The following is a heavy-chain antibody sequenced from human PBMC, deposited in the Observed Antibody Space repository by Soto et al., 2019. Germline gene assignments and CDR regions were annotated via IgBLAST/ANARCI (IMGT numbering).Heavy chain of an antibody. J-gene: IGHJ5*02. CDR2: IYYSGST. CDR3: ARGVPTEHCSSTSCYAVDVLRERPFPSSWPFDP. CDR1: GGSISSYY. Sequence: SETLSLTCTVSGGSISSYYWSWIRQPPGKGLEWIGYIYYSGSTNYNPSLKSRVTISVDTSKNQFSLKLSSVTAADTAVYYCARGVPTEHCSSTSCYAVDVLRERPFPSSWPFDPWGQGTLVTVSS. V-gene: IGHV4-59*01. D-gene: IGHD2-2*01.